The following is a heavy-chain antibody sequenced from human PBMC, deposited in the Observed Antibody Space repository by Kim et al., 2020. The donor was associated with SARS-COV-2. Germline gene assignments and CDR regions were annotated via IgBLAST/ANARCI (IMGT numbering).Heavy chain of an antibody. J-gene: IGHJ4*02. CDR3: ARRVTGTIDY. CDR2: SS. V-gene: IGHV4-34*01. Sequence: SSRDNPSLKSRVSIAADTSKNQFSLRLTSMTAADTAQYFCARRVTGTIDYWGQGIRVTVSS. D-gene: IGHD1-1*01.